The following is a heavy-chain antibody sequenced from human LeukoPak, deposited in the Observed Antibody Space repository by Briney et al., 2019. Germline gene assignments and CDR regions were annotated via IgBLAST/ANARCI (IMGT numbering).Heavy chain of an antibody. Sequence: GSLRLSCAASGFTVSSNYMSWVRQAPGKGLEWVSVIYSGGSTYYADSVKGRFTISRDNSKNTLYLQMNSLRAEDTAVYYCARGHSSGYYAKAFDIWGQGTMVTVSS. D-gene: IGHD3-22*01. J-gene: IGHJ3*02. CDR1: GFTVSSNY. V-gene: IGHV3-53*01. CDR3: ARGHSSGYYAKAFDI. CDR2: IYSGGST.